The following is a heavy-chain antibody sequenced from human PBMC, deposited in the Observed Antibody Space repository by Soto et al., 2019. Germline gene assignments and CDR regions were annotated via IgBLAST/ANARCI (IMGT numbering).Heavy chain of an antibody. D-gene: IGHD2-15*01. J-gene: IGHJ5*02. CDR3: AKARFSCSGDRCWPSGFDA. V-gene: IGHV4-61*01. CDR1: GGSVTGGNFY. CDR2: AYCSGSP. Sequence: SETLSLTCSVSGGSVTGGNFYWTWIRQPPQRGLGWIGYAYCSGSPNNTPTRQSPYTTSVDTSQYQFSLNQTSMTAADTAVYFCAKARFSCSGDRCWPSGFDAWGQGTQVTVSS.